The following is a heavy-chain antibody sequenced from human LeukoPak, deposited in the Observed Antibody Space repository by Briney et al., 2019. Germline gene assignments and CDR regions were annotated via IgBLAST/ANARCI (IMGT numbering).Heavy chain of an antibody. CDR3: AKIHPKYSSGWYYFDY. CDR1: GFTVSSNY. J-gene: IGHJ4*02. CDR2: IYSGGST. V-gene: IGHV3-53*01. Sequence: PGGSLRLSCAASGFTVSSNYMSWVRQAPGKGLEWVSVIYSGGSTYYADSVKGRFTISRDNSKNTLYLQMNSLRAEDTAVYYCAKIHPKYSSGWYYFDYWAQGTLVTVSS. D-gene: IGHD6-19*01.